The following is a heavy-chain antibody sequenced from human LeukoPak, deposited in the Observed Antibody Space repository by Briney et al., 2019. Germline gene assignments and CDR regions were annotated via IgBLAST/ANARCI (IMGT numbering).Heavy chain of an antibody. V-gene: IGHV1-69*04. Sequence: GASVKVSCKASGGTFSSYAISWVRQAPGQGLEWMGRIIPILGIANYAQKFQGRVTITADKSTSTAYLDLSSLRSEDTAVYYCASSGVEVVDFDYWGQRTLGTVSS. CDR3: ASSGVEVVDFDY. CDR2: IIPILGIA. CDR1: GGTFSSYA. J-gene: IGHJ4*02. D-gene: IGHD3-10*01.